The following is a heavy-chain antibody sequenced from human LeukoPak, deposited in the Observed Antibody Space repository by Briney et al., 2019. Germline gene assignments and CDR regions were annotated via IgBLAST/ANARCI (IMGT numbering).Heavy chain of an antibody. CDR2: MNPNSGNT. Sequence: GASVKVSCKASGYTFTSYDINWVRQATGQGLEWMGWMNPNSGNTGYAQKFQGRVTMTRNTSISTAYMELSSLRSEDTAVYYCARGYRGYYDFWSGYYTPRYFDYWSQGTLVTVSS. J-gene: IGHJ4*02. V-gene: IGHV1-8*01. D-gene: IGHD3-3*01. CDR1: GYTFTSYD. CDR3: ARGYRGYYDFWSGYYTPRYFDY.